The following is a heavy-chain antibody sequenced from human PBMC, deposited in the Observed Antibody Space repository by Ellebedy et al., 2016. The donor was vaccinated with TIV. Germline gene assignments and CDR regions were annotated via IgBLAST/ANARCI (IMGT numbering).Heavy chain of an antibody. Sequence: AASVKVSCKASGYTFTRYYMHWVRQAPGQGLEWMGLTNPSDGSTSYAQKFQGRVTMTRDTSTNTVSMELSSLRSDDTAVDYCARDRLSGLGGGGVDVWGQGTTVIVSS. J-gene: IGHJ6*02. CDR1: GYTFTRYY. D-gene: IGHD3-10*01. CDR3: ARDRLSGLGGGGVDV. CDR2: TNPSDGST. V-gene: IGHV1-46*01.